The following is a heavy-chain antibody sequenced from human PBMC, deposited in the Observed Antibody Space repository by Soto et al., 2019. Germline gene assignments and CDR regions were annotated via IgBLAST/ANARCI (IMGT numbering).Heavy chain of an antibody. CDR3: ARSHLIAGQSVGY. Sequence: QVQLVQSGAEVKKPGASVKVSCKASGYTFTSYDINWVRQATGQGLEWMGWMNPNSGNTDYAQKFQGRVTMTRNTSISTAYMELSSLRSEDTAVYYCARSHLIAGQSVGYWVQGTLVTASA. CDR1: GYTFTSYD. J-gene: IGHJ4*02. V-gene: IGHV1-8*01. CDR2: MNPNSGNT. D-gene: IGHD1-26*01.